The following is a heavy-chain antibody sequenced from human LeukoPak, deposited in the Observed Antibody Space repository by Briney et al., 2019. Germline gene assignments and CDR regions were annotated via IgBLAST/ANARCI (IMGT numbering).Heavy chain of an antibody. V-gene: IGHV3-74*01. CDR2: ISGDGSVT. J-gene: IGHJ4*01. Sequence: GGSLRLSCKASGFTLRNYWMHWVRQVPGKRLVWVSRISGDGSVTNYADSVQSRFTISRDNAKNILYLQINSLRSEDTAVYYCARYSSSSGGPSYYLDYWGRGTLVTVSS. CDR3: ARYSSSSGGPSYYLDY. D-gene: IGHD6-6*01. CDR1: GFTLRNYW.